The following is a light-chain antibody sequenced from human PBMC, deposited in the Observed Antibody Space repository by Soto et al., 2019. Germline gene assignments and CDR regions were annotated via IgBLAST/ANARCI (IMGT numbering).Light chain of an antibody. Sequence: DIVMTQSPDSLAVSLGERATINCKSSQSVLYNSNNLNYLAWFQKKPGQPPRLLIFWASSRESGVPDRFSGSGSETEFTLTISTLQAEDVAVYYCQQYYTAPRTFGQGTKVEI. CDR3: QQYYTAPRT. J-gene: IGKJ1*01. V-gene: IGKV4-1*01. CDR2: WAS. CDR1: QSVLYNSNNLNY.